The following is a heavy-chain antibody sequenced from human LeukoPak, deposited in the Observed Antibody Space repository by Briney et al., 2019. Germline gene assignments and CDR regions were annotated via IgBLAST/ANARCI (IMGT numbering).Heavy chain of an antibody. V-gene: IGHV4-34*01. J-gene: IGHJ3*02. CDR2: INHSGSN. D-gene: IGHD3-22*01. CDR3: ARGLVPRYYYDSSGYSEAFDI. Sequence: SETLSLTCAVYGGSFSGYYRSWLRQPPGKGLEGIGEINHSGSNNYNPALPRRGTISVDTSKIQFSLKLSSLTAADTSVYYCARGLVPRYYYDSSGYSEAFDIWGQGTMVTVSS. CDR1: GGSFSGYY.